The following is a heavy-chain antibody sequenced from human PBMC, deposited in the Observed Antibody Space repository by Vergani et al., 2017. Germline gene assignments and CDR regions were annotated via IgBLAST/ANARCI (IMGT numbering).Heavy chain of an antibody. CDR1: VGSFNTYY. J-gene: IGHJ6*02. D-gene: IGHD3-9*01. CDR3: ARVMYRDEASTGYRLEGMDI. V-gene: IGHV4-59*13. Sequence: QVQLEESGPGLVKPSETLSLTCTVSVGSFNTYYWSWIRQSPGKGLEWIGYIYSTGSTNYNPSLNSRVTMSLDTSKNQFSLKLRSVTAADTAVYFCARVMYRDEASTGYRLEGMDIWGQGTTVTISS. CDR2: IYSTGST.